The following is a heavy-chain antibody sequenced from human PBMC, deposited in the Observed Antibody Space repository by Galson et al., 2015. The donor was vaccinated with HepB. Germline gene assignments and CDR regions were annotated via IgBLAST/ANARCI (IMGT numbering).Heavy chain of an antibody. Sequence: SVKVSCKASGVTITSYAFTWVRQAPGQGLEWMGGIITYFGTTNYAQRFQGRVTITADKSTSTVHMDLSSLRSEDTAVYYCARGSPDTAVVSGMDVWGQGTTVTVSS. CDR1: GVTITSYA. CDR3: ARGSPDTAVVSGMDV. J-gene: IGHJ6*02. CDR2: IITYFGTT. D-gene: IGHD5-18*01. V-gene: IGHV1-69*06.